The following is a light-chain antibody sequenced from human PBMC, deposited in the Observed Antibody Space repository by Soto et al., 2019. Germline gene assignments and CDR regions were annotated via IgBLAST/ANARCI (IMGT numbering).Light chain of an antibody. CDR2: GAS. Sequence: EIVLTQSPGTLSLSPGERATLSCRASQSVTSSYLAWYRQKPGQAPRLLIYGASSRATGIPDRFSGSGSGTEFTLTISRLEPDDFAAYYCQQYSTSPLTFGRGTKVDIK. J-gene: IGKJ3*01. V-gene: IGKV3-20*01. CDR1: QSVTSSY. CDR3: QQYSTSPLT.